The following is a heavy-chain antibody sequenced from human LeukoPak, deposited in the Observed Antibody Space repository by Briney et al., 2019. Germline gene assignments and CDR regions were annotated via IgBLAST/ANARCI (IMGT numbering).Heavy chain of an antibody. J-gene: IGHJ4*02. CDR3: ARDPPAVAINTYG. D-gene: IGHD5-24*01. Sequence: GGSLRLSCAASGFTFSSYNMNWVRQAPGKGLEWVSLIYSGGDTHYADSVKGRFTISRDKSKNTLYLQMNSLRVEDTAVYYCARDPPAVAINTYGWGQGTLVTVSS. V-gene: IGHV3-66*01. CDR2: IYSGGDT. CDR1: GFTFSSYN.